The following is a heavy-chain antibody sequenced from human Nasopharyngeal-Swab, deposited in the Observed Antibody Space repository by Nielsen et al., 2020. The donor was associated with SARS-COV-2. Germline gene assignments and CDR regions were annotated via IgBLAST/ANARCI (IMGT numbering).Heavy chain of an antibody. CDR3: ARFYGPYSSGWLDY. D-gene: IGHD6-19*01. J-gene: IGHJ4*02. V-gene: IGHV4-59*06. Sequence: SETLSLTCTVSGGSISSYYWSWIRQRPSKGPEWIAYIYYSGHMYFNPSLKSRVTISIDTSKNQFSLKLSSVSAADTAVYFCARFYGPYSSGWLDYWGQGTQVFVSS. CDR1: GGSISSYY. CDR2: IYYSGHM.